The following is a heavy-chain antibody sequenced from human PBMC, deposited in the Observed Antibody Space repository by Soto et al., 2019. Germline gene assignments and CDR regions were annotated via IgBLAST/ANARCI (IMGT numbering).Heavy chain of an antibody. Sequence: QVQLVQSGAEVKKPGASVRVSCKSSGYTFTDYGIAWVRQAPGQGLEWIGWISPFSGDTSYAQKFQGRVTMTTDTSTSTAYMELRTLTSDDTAVYYCALGHYFDYWGQGTLVTVSS. CDR1: GYTFTDYG. CDR3: ALGHYFDY. V-gene: IGHV1-18*01. CDR2: ISPFSGDT. J-gene: IGHJ4*02. D-gene: IGHD3-10*01.